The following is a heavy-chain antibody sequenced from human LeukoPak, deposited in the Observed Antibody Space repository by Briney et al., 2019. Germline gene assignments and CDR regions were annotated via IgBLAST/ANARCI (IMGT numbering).Heavy chain of an antibody. J-gene: IGHJ4*02. CDR1: GFTFSSYE. D-gene: IGHD3-22*01. Sequence: GGSLRLSCAASGFTFSSYEVNWVRQAPGKGLEWVSYISSSGSTIYYADSVKGRFTISRDNAKNSLYLQMNSLRAEDTALYYCAKDRNYYDSSGLDDYWGQGTLVTVSS. V-gene: IGHV3-48*03. CDR3: AKDRNYYDSSGLDDY. CDR2: ISSSGSTI.